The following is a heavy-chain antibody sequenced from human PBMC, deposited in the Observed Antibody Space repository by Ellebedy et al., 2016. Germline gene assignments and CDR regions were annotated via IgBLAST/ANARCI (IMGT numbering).Heavy chain of an antibody. Sequence: GGSLRLXXAASGFTFSRYKMTWVRQAPGKGLEWVANIKPGGSEKYYVDSVEGRFTICRDDAKSALYLQMTSLRADDTGFYYCARGGIDFDYWGQGALVTVSS. D-gene: IGHD2-21*01. CDR2: IKPGGSEK. CDR3: ARGGIDFDY. CDR1: GFTFSRYK. V-gene: IGHV3-7*01. J-gene: IGHJ4*02.